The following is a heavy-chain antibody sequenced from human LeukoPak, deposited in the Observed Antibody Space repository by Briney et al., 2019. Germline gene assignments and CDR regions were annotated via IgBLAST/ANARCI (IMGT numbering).Heavy chain of an antibody. CDR1: GGTFSSYA. CDR2: IIPILGIA. Sequence: ASVKVSCKASGGTFSSYAISWVRQAPGQGLEWMGRIIPILGIANYAQKFQGRVTITADKSTSTAYMELSSLRSEDTAVYYCARSGGPHRGGYWGQGTLVTVSS. J-gene: IGHJ4*02. CDR3: ARSGGPHRGGY. D-gene: IGHD2-15*01. V-gene: IGHV1-69*04.